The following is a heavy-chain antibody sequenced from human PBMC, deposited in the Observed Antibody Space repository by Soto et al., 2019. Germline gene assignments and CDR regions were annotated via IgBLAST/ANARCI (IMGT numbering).Heavy chain of an antibody. CDR3: ARDHNRVGGYNWFDA. Sequence: QVQLVESGGGVVQPGKSPRLSCVASGFTFTEHGMHWVRQAPGKGLEWVAVIFDDGINKYYADSVKGRFTISRDTSKSTLYLQMNSLRAEDTAVYYCARDHNRVGGYNWFDAWGQGTLVTVSS. D-gene: IGHD3-16*01. V-gene: IGHV3-33*01. CDR2: IFDDGINK. J-gene: IGHJ5*02. CDR1: GFTFTEHG.